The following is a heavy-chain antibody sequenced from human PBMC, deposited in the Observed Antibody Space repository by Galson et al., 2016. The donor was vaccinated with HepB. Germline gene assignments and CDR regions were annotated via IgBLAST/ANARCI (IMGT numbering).Heavy chain of an antibody. Sequence: SVKVSCKVSGYTLTELSMHWVRQAPGKGLEWMGGFDAEDGETIYAQKFQGRLTMTEDTSTDTAYMELRSLRSDDTAVYYCARLNLAVADASWWGQGTLVTVSS. V-gene: IGHV1-24*01. D-gene: IGHD3-16*01. CDR2: FDAEDGET. CDR3: ARLNLAVADASW. J-gene: IGHJ4*02. CDR1: GYTLTELS.